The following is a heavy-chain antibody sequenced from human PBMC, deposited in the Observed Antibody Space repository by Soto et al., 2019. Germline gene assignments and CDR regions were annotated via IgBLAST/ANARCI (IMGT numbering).Heavy chain of an antibody. V-gene: IGHV4-4*02. D-gene: IGHD6-19*01. CDR2: IYHSGST. CDR3: ARADSSGWYSAYFDY. CDR1: GGSISSSNW. J-gene: IGHJ4*02. Sequence: SETLSLTCAVSGGSISSSNWRSWVRQPPGKGLEWIGEIYHSGSTNYNPSLKSRVTISVGKSKNQFSLKLSSVTAADTAVYYCARADSSGWYSAYFDYWGQGTLVTVSS.